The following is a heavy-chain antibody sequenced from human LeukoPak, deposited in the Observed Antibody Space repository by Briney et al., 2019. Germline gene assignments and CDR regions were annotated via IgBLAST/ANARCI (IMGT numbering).Heavy chain of an antibody. D-gene: IGHD3-10*01. CDR2: IIPIFGTA. J-gene: IGHJ6*02. V-gene: IGHV1-69*13. CDR1: GGTFSSYA. Sequence: SVKVSCKASGGTFSSYAISWVRQAPGQGLEWMGGIIPIFGTANYAQKFQGRVTITADESTSTAYMELSSLRSEDTAVYYCARGQWFGELSHLYYYYYGMDVWGQGTTVTVSS. CDR3: ARGQWFGELSHLYYYYYGMDV.